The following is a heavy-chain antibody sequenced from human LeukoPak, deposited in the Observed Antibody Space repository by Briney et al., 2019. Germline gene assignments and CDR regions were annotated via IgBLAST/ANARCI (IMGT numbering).Heavy chain of an antibody. CDR3: ARYYYDSSGYSALDY. CDR1: GFTFSSYW. CDR2: IKQDGSEK. V-gene: IGHV3-7*01. D-gene: IGHD3-22*01. J-gene: IGHJ4*02. Sequence: GGSLRLSCAASGFTFSSYWMSWVRQAPGKGLEWVANIKQDGSEKYYVDSVKGRFTISRDNAKNSLYLQMNSLRAEDTAVYYCARYYYDSSGYSALDYWGQGTLVTVSS.